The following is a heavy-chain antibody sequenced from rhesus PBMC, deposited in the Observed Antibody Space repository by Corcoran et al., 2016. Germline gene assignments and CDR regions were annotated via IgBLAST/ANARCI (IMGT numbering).Heavy chain of an antibody. CDR3: ANGAVAGPGYGLDS. CDR2: IDPSDSAT. D-gene: IGHD6-37*01. J-gene: IGHJ6*01. Sequence: EVQLVQSGAEVKRPGESLKISCKTSGYSFTSYWISWVRQMPGKGLEWMGAIDPSDSATRYSPSFQGQVTISADKSISTTYLQWSSLKASDSATYYCANGAVAGPGYGLDSWGQGVVVTVSS. CDR1: GYSFTSYW. V-gene: IGHV5-2*01.